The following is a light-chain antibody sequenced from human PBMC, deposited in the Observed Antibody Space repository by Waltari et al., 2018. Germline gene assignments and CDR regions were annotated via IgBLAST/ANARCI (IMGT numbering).Light chain of an antibody. Sequence: QSVLTQPPSVSGAPGQRVTISCTGSISTIGAGSGVHWYQQLPGTAPKLLIHGNNNRPSGVPDRFSGSKSGTSASLAINGLQAEDEADYYCQSYDSSLSDSVFGGGTKLTVL. CDR3: QSYDSSLSDSV. CDR2: GNN. CDR1: ISTIGAGSG. J-gene: IGLJ2*01. V-gene: IGLV1-40*01.